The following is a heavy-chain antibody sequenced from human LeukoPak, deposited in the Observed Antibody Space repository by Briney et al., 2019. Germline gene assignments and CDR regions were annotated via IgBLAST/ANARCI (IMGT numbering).Heavy chain of an antibody. J-gene: IGHJ4*02. D-gene: IGHD3-16*01. CDR2: IYYSGST. CDR1: GGSISSYY. Sequence: SETLSLTCTVSGGSISSYYWSWIRQPPGKGLEWIGYIYYSGSTDYNPSLKSRVTISVDTSKNQFSLKLSSVTAADTAVYYCARDRQGADYWGQGTLVTVSS. CDR3: ARDRQGADY. V-gene: IGHV4-59*01.